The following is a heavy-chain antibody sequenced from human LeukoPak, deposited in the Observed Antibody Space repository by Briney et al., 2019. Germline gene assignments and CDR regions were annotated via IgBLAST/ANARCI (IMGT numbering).Heavy chain of an antibody. CDR2: IYYSGST. V-gene: IGHV4-30-4*01. CDR3: ARNYYYDSSGYLLFDY. Sequence: SQTLSLTCTVSGGSISSGDYYWSWIRQPPGKGLEWIGYIYYSGSTYYNPPLKSRVTISVDTSKNQFSLKLSSVTAADTAVYYCARNYYYDSSGYLLFDYWGQGTLVTVSS. D-gene: IGHD3-22*01. J-gene: IGHJ4*02. CDR1: GGSISSGDYY.